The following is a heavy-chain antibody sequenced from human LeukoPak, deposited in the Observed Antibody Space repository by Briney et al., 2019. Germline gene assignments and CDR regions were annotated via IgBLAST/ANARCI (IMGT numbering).Heavy chain of an antibody. CDR3: VGEGAAAGTVYFQH. CDR2: ISAYNGNT. CDR1: GYTFISNG. V-gene: IGHV1-18*01. Sequence: ASVKVSCKASGYTFISNGISWVRQAPGQGLEWMGWISAYNGNTINAQKLQGRVTMTTDTSTSTAYMELRSLRSDDTAVYYCVGEGAAAGTVYFQHWGQGTLVTVSS. J-gene: IGHJ1*01. D-gene: IGHD6-13*01.